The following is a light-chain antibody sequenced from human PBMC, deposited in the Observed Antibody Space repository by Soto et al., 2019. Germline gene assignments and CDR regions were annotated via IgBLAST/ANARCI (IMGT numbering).Light chain of an antibody. CDR3: QQRSKWPWP. V-gene: IGKV3-11*01. J-gene: IGKJ1*01. CDR2: DSS. CDR1: QSVSSL. Sequence: IVLTQTPGPLSLSPGERATPSCTASQSVSSLLAWYQQKPGQAPRLLIFDSSNRATGIPGRFSGSGSGTDFTLTISSLEPEDFAVYYCQQRSKWPWPFGQGTKVDIK.